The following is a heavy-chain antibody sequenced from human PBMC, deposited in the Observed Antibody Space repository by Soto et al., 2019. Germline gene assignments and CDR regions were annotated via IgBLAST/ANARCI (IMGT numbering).Heavy chain of an antibody. J-gene: IGHJ6*02. V-gene: IGHV5-10-1*01. CDR1: GYSFTSYW. D-gene: IGHD3-16*01. CDR3: AGKDDYVWGSYRNGMDV. CDR2: IDPSDSYT. Sequence: GESLKISCKGSGYSFTSYWISWVRQMPGKGLEWMGRIDPSDSYTNYSPSFQGHVTISADKSISTAYLQWSSLKASDTAMYYCAGKDDYVWGSYRNGMDVWGQGTTVTVSS.